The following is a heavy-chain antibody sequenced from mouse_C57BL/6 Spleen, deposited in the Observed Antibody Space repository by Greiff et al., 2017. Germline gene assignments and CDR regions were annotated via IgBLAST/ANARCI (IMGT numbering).Heavy chain of an antibody. D-gene: IGHD2-5*01. V-gene: IGHV1-64*01. Sequence: QVQLKQPGAELVKPGASVKLSCKASGYTFTSYWMHWVKQRPGQGLEWIGMIHPNSGSTNYNEKFKSKATLTVDKSSSTAYMQLSSLTSEDSAVYYCARGTEAYYSNSYYFDYWGQGTTLTVSS. CDR1: GYTFTSYW. J-gene: IGHJ2*01. CDR2: IHPNSGST. CDR3: ARGTEAYYSNSYYFDY.